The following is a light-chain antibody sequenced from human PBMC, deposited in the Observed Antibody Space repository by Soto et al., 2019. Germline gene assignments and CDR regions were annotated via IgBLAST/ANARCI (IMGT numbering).Light chain of an antibody. Sequence: QSALTQPPSASGSPGQSVAISCTGTSSDVGGYNYVSWYQQHPGKAPKLMIYEVNKRPSGVPDRFSGSKSGNTASLTVSGLQAEDEADYYCQSFDSSLSRLVFGGGTKLTVL. J-gene: IGLJ2*01. CDR1: SSDVGGYNY. CDR2: EVN. CDR3: QSFDSSLSRLV. V-gene: IGLV2-8*01.